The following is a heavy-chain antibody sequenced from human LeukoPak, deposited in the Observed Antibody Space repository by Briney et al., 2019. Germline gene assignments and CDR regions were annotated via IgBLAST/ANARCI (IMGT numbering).Heavy chain of an antibody. J-gene: IGHJ3*02. CDR3: AGDFNSSWYDAFDI. CDR1: GYTFNGYY. Sequence: ASVKVSCKASGYTFNGYYMHWVRQAPGQGLEWMGWINPNRGGTNYAQKFQSWVTIIRGPSISTAFLELGRLGSYDPAVDYCAGDFNSSWYDAFDIWGQGTMVTVSS. D-gene: IGHD6-13*01. CDR2: INPNRGGT. V-gene: IGHV1-2*04.